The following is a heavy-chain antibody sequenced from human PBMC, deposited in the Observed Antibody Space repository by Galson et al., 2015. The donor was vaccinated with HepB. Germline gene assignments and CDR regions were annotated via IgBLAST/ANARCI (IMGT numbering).Heavy chain of an antibody. CDR2: IWYDGSNK. Sequence: SLRLSCAASGFTFSSYGMHWVRQAPGKGLEWVAVIWYDGSNKYYADSVKGRFTISRDNSKNTLYLQMNSLRAEDTAVYYCARDGGDYRFDYWGQGTLVTVSS. V-gene: IGHV3-33*01. CDR1: GFTFSSYG. D-gene: IGHD4-17*01. CDR3: ARDGGDYRFDY. J-gene: IGHJ4*02.